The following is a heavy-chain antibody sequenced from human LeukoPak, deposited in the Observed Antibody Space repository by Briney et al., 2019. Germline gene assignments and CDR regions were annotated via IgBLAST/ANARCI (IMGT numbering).Heavy chain of an antibody. CDR2: ISGSGGST. D-gene: IGHD2-15*01. J-gene: IGHJ6*02. CDR3: AKGLDIVVVVAANDGMDV. Sequence: PGGSLRLSCAASGFTSSSYAMSWVRQAPGKGLEWVSAISGSGGSTYYADSVKGRFTISRDNSKNTLYLQMNSLRAEDTAVYYCAKGLDIVVVVAANDGMDVWGQGTTVTVSS. CDR1: GFTSSSYA. V-gene: IGHV3-23*01.